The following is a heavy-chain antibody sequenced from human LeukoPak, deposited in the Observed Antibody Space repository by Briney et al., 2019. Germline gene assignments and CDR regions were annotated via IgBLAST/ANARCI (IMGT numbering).Heavy chain of an antibody. CDR3: AGVSGSYQYYYYYYYMDV. D-gene: IGHD1-26*01. CDR1: GFTFSDYY. Sequence: GGSLRLSCAASGFTFSDYYMSWIRQAPGKGLEWVSYISSSGSTIYYADSVKGRFTISRDNAKNSLYLQMNSLRAEDTAVYYCAGVSGSYQYYYYYYYMDVWGKGTTVTVSS. J-gene: IGHJ6*03. CDR2: ISSSGSTI. V-gene: IGHV3-11*04.